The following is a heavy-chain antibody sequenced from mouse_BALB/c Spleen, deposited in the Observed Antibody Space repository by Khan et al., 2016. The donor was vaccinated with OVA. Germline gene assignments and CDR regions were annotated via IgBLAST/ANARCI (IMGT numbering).Heavy chain of an antibody. Sequence: QVQLQQSGAELAKPGASVKMSCKASGYTFTAYWIHWVKQRPGQGLEWIGYIDPSTGYTEYNQKFKDKATLTTDKSSSTAYMKLSSLPSEDSAVYYCGGRGLYGIVAYWGQGTLVTVSA. J-gene: IGHJ3*01. D-gene: IGHD2-1*01. CDR3: GGRGLYGIVAY. CDR1: GYTFTAYW. CDR2: IDPSTGYT. V-gene: IGHV1-7*01.